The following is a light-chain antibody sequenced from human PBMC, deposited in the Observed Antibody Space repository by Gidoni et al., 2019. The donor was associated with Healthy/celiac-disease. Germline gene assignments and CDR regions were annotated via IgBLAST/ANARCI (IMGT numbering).Light chain of an antibody. CDR2: DAS. V-gene: IGKV3-11*01. J-gene: IGKJ3*01. CDR3: QQRSNWFT. Sequence: VLTQSPATLSLSPGERATLSCRARHSVSSYLAWYQQKPGQAPRLLIYDASNRATGIPARFSGSGSGTDFTLTISSLEPEDFAVYYCQQRSNWFTFGPGTKVEIK. CDR1: HSVSSY.